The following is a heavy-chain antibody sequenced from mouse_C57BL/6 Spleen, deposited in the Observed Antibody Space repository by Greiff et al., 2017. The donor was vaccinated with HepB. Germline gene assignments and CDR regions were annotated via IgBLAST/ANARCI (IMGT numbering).Heavy chain of an antibody. CDR1: GYSITSGYY. D-gene: IGHD2-2*01. V-gene: IGHV3-6*01. J-gene: IGHJ4*01. CDR2: ISYDGSN. CDR3: ARDGGGNDDAMDY. Sequence: EVKLMESGPGLVKPSQSLSLTCSVTGYSITSGYYWNWIRQSPGNKLEWMGYISYDGSNNYNPSLKNRISITRDTSKNQFFLKLNSVTTEDTATYYCARDGGGNDDAMDYWGQGTSVTVSS.